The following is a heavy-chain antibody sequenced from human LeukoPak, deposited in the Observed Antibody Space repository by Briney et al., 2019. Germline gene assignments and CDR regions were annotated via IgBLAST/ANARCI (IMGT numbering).Heavy chain of an antibody. Sequence: GGSLRLSCAASGFTFSSYSMNWVRQAPGKGLEWVSSISSSSSYIYYADSVKGRFTISRDNAKNSLYLQMNSLRAEDTAVYYCARDLDSSSWDHYLGYWGQGTLVTVSS. J-gene: IGHJ4*02. CDR2: ISSSSSYI. V-gene: IGHV3-21*01. CDR3: ARDLDSSSWDHYLGY. D-gene: IGHD6-13*01. CDR1: GFTFSSYS.